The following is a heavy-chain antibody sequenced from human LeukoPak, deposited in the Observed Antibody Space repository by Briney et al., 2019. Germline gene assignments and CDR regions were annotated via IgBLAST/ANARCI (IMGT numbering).Heavy chain of an antibody. V-gene: IGHV4-59*01. J-gene: IGHJ4*02. CDR2: IYYSGST. CDR3: AGDGASGFDY. Sequence: SETLSLTCTVSGGSISSYYWSWIRQPPGKGLEWIGYIYYSGSTNYNPSLKSRVTISVDTSKNQFSLKLSSVTAADTAVYYCAGDGASGFDYWGQGTLVTVSS. D-gene: IGHD2-15*01. CDR1: GGSISSYY.